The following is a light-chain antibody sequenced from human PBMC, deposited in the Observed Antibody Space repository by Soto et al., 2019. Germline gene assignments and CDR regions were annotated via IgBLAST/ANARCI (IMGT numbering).Light chain of an antibody. J-gene: IGLJ2*01. CDR1: SSNIGPTYD. Sequence: QSVLTQPPSVSGAPGQRVTISCTGSSSNIGPTYDVHWYQQLPGTAPKLLIYANTNRPSGVPDRFSGSKSGTSASLAITGLQAEDEADYYCSSYGGNNNVLFGGGTKVTVL. CDR3: SSYGGNNNVL. CDR2: ANT. V-gene: IGLV1-40*01.